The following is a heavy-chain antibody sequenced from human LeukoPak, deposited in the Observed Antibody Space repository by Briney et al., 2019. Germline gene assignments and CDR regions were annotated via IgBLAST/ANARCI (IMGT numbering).Heavy chain of an antibody. D-gene: IGHD3-22*01. CDR2: INPSGGST. J-gene: IGHJ4*02. CDR3: ARGSINYNSGGYYDNPPLDY. Sequence: ASVKVSCKASGYTFTSYYMNWVRQAPGQELEWMGMINPSGGSTSYAQKFQGRVTVTRDTSTSTVYMELSSLRSEDTAVYYCARGSINYNSGGYYDNPPLDYWGQGTLVTVSS. V-gene: IGHV1-46*01. CDR1: GYTFTSYY.